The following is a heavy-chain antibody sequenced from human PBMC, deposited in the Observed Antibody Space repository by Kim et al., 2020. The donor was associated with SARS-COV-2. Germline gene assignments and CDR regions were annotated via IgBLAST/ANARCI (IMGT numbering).Heavy chain of an antibody. CDR2: ISAYNGNT. D-gene: IGHD3-16*01. CDR3: ARVLYDYVWGKRRNDAFDI. Sequence: ASVKVSCKASGYTFTSYGISWVRQAPGQGLEWMGWISAYNGNTNYAQKLQGRVTMTTDTSTSTAYMELRSLRSDDTAVYYCARVLYDYVWGKRRNDAFDIWGQGTMVTVSS. J-gene: IGHJ3*02. V-gene: IGHV1-18*01. CDR1: GYTFTSYG.